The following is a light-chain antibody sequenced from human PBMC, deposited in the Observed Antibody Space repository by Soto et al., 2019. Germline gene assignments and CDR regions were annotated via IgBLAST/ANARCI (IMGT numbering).Light chain of an antibody. V-gene: IGKV3-20*01. Sequence: ETVLTQSPGTLSLSPGERVTLSCRASQSVSSSYLAWYQQKPGQAPRLLIYGASSRATGIPDRFSGSGSGTDFTLPISRLEAEDLAVYYCQQYGSSPRTFGQGTKLELK. CDR1: QSVSSSY. CDR3: QQYGSSPRT. J-gene: IGKJ2*01. CDR2: GAS.